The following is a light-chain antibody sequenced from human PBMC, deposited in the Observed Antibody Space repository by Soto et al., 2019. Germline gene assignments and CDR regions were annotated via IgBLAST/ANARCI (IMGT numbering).Light chain of an antibody. V-gene: IGKV3-20*01. J-gene: IGKJ1*01. CDR3: EQYGSSPRT. CDR1: RIIGHNY. CDR2: ATS. Sequence: DNVMTQSPDTLSVSPGDRATLSCRASRIIGHNYLAWYQQKRGQPPRLLIYATSTRATGIPDRFSGSGSVTNFTLTISRLEPEDFAVYYCEQYGSSPRTFGQGTKVDIK.